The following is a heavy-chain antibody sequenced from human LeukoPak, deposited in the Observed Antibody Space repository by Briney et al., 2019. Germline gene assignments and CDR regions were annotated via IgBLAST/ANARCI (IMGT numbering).Heavy chain of an antibody. Sequence: SVKVSCKASGGTFSSYAISWVRQAPGQGLEWMGGIIPIFGTANYAQKFQGRVTITTDESTSTAYTELSSLRSEDTAVYYCAREGIMSAAGGYYFDYWGQGTLVTVSS. CDR1: GGTFSSYA. CDR2: IIPIFGTA. J-gene: IGHJ4*02. CDR3: AREGIMSAAGGYYFDY. V-gene: IGHV1-69*05. D-gene: IGHD6-13*01.